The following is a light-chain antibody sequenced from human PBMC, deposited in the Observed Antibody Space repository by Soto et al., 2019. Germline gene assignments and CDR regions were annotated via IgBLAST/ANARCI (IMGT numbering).Light chain of an antibody. V-gene: IGKV3-20*01. J-gene: IGKJ3*01. CDR2: CAH. CDR3: QQDGSSPGFT. CDR1: QSVSSSY. Sequence: EIVLTQSPGTLSLSPGERATLSCRASQSVSSSYFAWYQQQPGQAPRLLIYCAHSRATGIPDRFSGSGYGTDFTLTISRLEPEDFSVYYCQQDGSSPGFTLGPGTKVDIK.